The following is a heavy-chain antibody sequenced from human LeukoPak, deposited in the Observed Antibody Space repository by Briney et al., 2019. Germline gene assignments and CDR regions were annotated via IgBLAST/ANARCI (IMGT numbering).Heavy chain of an antibody. J-gene: IGHJ3*02. D-gene: IGHD4-11*01. Sequence: SETLSLTCTISGGSISSSSYYWGWIRQPPGKGLEWIGSIYYSGSTYYNPSLKSRVTISVDTSKNQFSLKLSSETAADTAVYYCARHEAHSNYLDAFDIWGQGTMVTVSS. CDR3: ARHEAHSNYLDAFDI. V-gene: IGHV4-39*01. CDR2: IYYSGST. CDR1: GGSISSSSYY.